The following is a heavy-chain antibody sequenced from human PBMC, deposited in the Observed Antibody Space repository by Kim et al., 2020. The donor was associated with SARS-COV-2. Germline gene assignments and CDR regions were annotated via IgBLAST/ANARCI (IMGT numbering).Heavy chain of an antibody. CDR2: GRT. Sequence: GRTDYNPSLKSRVIISVDTSKNQFSLKLNSLTAADTAVYYCARVFIGWFDPWGQGTLVTVSS. CDR3: ARVFIGWFDP. V-gene: IGHV4-39*07. J-gene: IGHJ5*02.